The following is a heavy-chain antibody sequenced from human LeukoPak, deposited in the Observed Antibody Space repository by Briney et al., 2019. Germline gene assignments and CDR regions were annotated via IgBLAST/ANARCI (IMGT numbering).Heavy chain of an antibody. J-gene: IGHJ3*02. CDR2: ISSSSSYI. V-gene: IGHV3-21*01. D-gene: IGHD3-10*01. Sequence: GGSLRLSCAASGFTFSSYSMNWVRQAPGKGLEWVSSISSSSSYIYYADSVKGRFTISRDNAKNSLYLQMNSLRAEDTAVYYCARLYRDYYGSGSSRAFDIWGQGTMVTVSS. CDR1: GFTFSSYS. CDR3: ARLYRDYYGSGSSRAFDI.